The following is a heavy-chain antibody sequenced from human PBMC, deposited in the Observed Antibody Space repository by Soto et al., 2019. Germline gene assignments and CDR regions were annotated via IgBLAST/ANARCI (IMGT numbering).Heavy chain of an antibody. V-gene: IGHV4-34*01. D-gene: IGHD3-10*01. J-gene: IGHJ1*01. CDR1: GGSFSGYY. CDR3: ARGSLVRGVIIVHNGMNY. Sequence: QVQLQQWGAGLLKPAETLSLTCAVYGGSFSGYYWSWIRPPPGKGLAWSGEINHSGSTNYNPSLKCRVTISADSSKNQFSLKLSSWTAADTAVYYCARGSLVRGVIIVHNGMNYWGQGNLVNVSS. CDR2: INHSGST.